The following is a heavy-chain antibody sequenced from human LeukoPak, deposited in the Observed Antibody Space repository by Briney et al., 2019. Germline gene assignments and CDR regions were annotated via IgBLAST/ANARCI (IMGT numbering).Heavy chain of an antibody. CDR1: GGTFSSYA. CDR3: ARDRTYYDSSGRFDY. D-gene: IGHD3-22*01. V-gene: IGHV1-69*01. Sequence: SVKVSCKASGGTFSSYAISWVRQAPGQGLEWMGGIIPIFGTANYAQNFQGRVTITGDESTSTAYVELSSLRSEDTAVYYCARDRTYYDSSGRFDYWGQGTLVTVSS. J-gene: IGHJ4*02. CDR2: IIPIFGTA.